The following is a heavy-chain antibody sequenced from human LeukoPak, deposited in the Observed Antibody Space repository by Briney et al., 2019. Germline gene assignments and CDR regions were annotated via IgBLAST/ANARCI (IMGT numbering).Heavy chain of an antibody. D-gene: IGHD7-27*01. Sequence: PGGSLRLSCAASGFTFSSGTMNWVRPAAGKALEWVSSLSGSGRLIWYAGSVKGRFTISRDNAANSLFLQMSSLRVEDTAVYYCARDLQTGLAFDAWGQGTVVTVS. J-gene: IGHJ3*01. CDR2: LSGSGRLI. V-gene: IGHV3-21*06. CDR1: GFTFSSGT. CDR3: ARDLQTGLAFDA.